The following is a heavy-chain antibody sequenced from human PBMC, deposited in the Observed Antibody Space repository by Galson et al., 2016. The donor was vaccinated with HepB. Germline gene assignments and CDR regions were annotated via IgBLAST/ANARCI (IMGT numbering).Heavy chain of an antibody. D-gene: IGHD1-26*01. CDR1: GFNFNKYS. Sequence: SLRLSCATSGFNFNKYSMNWVRQAPGKGLEWVSAISSDSKYIYYADSMKGRFTISRDNAKDSLFLQMNSLKAGDTALYYCARDAVMGATRGVFDLWGHGTLVTVSS. V-gene: IGHV3-21*06. J-gene: IGHJ4*01. CDR2: ISSDSKYI. CDR3: ARDAVMGATRGVFDL.